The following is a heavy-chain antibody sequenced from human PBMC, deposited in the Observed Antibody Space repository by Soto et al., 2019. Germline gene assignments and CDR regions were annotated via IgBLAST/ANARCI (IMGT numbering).Heavy chain of an antibody. CDR3: ARGDGISGPEGY. CDR2: ISYDGSNK. Sequence: QVQLVESGGGVVQPGRSLRLSCATSGFTFSSYAMHCVRQAPGKGPEWVASISYDGSNKYYADSVKGRFIISRDNSKNTLFLQMNSLRTEDTAVYHCARGDGISGPEGYWGQGTLVTVSS. D-gene: IGHD2-15*01. CDR1: GFTFSSYA. V-gene: IGHV3-30-3*01. J-gene: IGHJ4*02.